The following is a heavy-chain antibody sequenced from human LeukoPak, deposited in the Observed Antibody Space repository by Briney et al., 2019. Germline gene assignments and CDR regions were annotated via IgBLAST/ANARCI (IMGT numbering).Heavy chain of an antibody. CDR3: ARDLDVVVPAAMNWFDP. D-gene: IGHD2-2*01. J-gene: IGHJ5*02. CDR2: ISSSGSTI. CDR1: GFTFSDYY. V-gene: IGHV3-11*01. Sequence: PGGSLRLSCAASGFTFSDYYMSWIRQPPGKGLEWVSYISSSGSTIYYADSVKGRFTISRDNAKNLLYLQMNSLRAEDTAVYYCARDLDVVVPAAMNWFDPWGQGTLVTVSS.